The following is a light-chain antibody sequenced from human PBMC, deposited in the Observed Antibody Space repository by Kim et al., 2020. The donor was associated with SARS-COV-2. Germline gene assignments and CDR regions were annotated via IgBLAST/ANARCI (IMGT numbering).Light chain of an antibody. V-gene: IGKV1-27*01. Sequence: ASVGYIVTITCRASQGVSSSLAWYQQKPGKVPKLLIYAASALQPGVPSRFSGSESGTDFTLTISSLQPEDVATYYCQQYNIGPDTFGQGTRLEIK. CDR3: QQYNIGPDT. J-gene: IGKJ5*01. CDR2: AAS. CDR1: QGVSSS.